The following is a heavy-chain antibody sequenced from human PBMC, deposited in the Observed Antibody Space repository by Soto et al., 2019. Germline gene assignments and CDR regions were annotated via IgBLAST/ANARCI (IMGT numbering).Heavy chain of an antibody. V-gene: IGHV3-23*01. D-gene: IGHD6-13*01. Sequence: PSETLSLSCAASGFTFSSYSMNWVRQAPGKGLEWVSYISGSGGSTYYADSVKGRFTISRDNSKNTLYLQMNSLRAEDTAVYYCAKDSRLEYSSSWYWAGYFDYWGQGTLVTVSS. CDR2: ISGSGGST. CDR1: GFTFSSYS. CDR3: AKDSRLEYSSSWYWAGYFDY. J-gene: IGHJ4*02.